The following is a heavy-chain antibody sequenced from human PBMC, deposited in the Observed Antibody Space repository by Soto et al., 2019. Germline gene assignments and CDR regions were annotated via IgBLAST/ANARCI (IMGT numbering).Heavy chain of an antibody. V-gene: IGHV1-46*01. Sequence: GSVKVSWEASVYPLTSNYMQLVRQAPGQGLEWMGIINPSGGSTSYAQKFQGRVTMTRDTSTSTVYMELSSLRSEDTAVYYCASDLVKTSDSSHDDWGQGTLVTVSS. CDR3: ASDLVKTSDSSHDD. D-gene: IGHD2-21*01. J-gene: IGHJ4*02. CDR2: INPSGGST. CDR1: VYPLTSNY.